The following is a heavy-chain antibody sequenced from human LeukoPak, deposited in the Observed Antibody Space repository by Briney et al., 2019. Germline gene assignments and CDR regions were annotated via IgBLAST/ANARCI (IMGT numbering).Heavy chain of an antibody. Sequence: SETLSLTCAVYGGSFSGYYWSWIRQPPGKGLEWIGEINHSGGTNYNPSLKSRVTISVDTSKNQFSLKLSSVTAADTAVYYCVRYSSSYNWFDPWGQGTLVTVSS. CDR1: GGSFSGYY. V-gene: IGHV4-34*01. CDR3: VRYSSSYNWFDP. CDR2: INHSGGT. D-gene: IGHD6-13*01. J-gene: IGHJ5*02.